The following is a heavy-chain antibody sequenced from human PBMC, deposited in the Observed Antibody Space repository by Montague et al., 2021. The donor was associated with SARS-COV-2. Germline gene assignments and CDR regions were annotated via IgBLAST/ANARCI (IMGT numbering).Heavy chain of an antibody. D-gene: IGHD7-27*01. V-gene: IGHV4-61*02. CDR3: ARDLGIMDV. J-gene: IGHJ6*03. CDR2: IYSSGST. Sequence: TLSLTCTVSGGSINSGSYHWSWIRQPAGKGLEWIGRIYSSGSTXYNPSLKSRVTISADTSKNQFSLKVTSVTAADTAVYFCARDLGIMDVWGKGTTVTVSS. CDR1: GGSINSGSYH.